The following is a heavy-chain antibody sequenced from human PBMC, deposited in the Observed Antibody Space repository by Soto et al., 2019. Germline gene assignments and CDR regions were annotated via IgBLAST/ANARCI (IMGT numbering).Heavy chain of an antibody. J-gene: IGHJ6*02. V-gene: IGHV1-69*01. CDR3: ARDRRPSYYYYGMDV. Sequence: QVQLVQSGAEVKKPGSSVKVSCKASGGTFSSYAISWVRQAPGQGLEWMGGIIPIFVTANYAQKSQGRVTITADEATRTAHMELSSLRSEDTAVYYCARDRRPSYYYYGMDVWGQGTTVTVSS. CDR2: IIPIFVTA. CDR1: GGTFSSYA.